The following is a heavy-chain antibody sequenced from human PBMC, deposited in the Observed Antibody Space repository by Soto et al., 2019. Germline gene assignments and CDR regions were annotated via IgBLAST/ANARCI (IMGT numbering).Heavy chain of an antibody. V-gene: IGHV1-69*01. CDR2: IIPILDTA. CDR3: ARAHDLNCGGRLCYNGIDY. D-gene: IGHD2-15*01. J-gene: IGHJ4*02. CDR1: GGIFSTYS. Sequence: QVQLVQSGAEVKRPDSSVRISCKTSGGIFSTYSISWVRQAPGQGLEWMGGIIPILDTADYAQNFQGRVTITADERTSTAYMELRGLRSDDTAIYYCARAHDLNCGGRLCYNGIDYWGQGTLVTVSA.